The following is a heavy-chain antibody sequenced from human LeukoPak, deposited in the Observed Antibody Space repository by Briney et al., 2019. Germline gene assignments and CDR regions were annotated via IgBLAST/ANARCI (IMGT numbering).Heavy chain of an antibody. D-gene: IGHD2-21*01. V-gene: IGHV4-39*07. CDR1: GASISSGSNY. CDR2: IYSSGST. J-gene: IGHJ4*02. Sequence: PSETLSLTCSVSGASISSGSNYWGWIRQPPGKTLEWIGSIYSSGSTYYNSSLQSRVIIIIDTPKSHFSLTLSSVTAADTAVYYCTRHVAYPDGNDYWGQGTLVTVSS. CDR3: TRHVAYPDGNDY.